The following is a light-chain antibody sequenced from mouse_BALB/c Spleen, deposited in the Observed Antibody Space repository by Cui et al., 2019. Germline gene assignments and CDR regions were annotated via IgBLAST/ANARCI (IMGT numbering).Light chain of an antibody. J-gene: IGKJ5*01. Sequence: NIMMTQSPSCLAVSAGEKVTMSCKSRQRVLYSSNQKNYLAWYQQKQGQSLKLLIYWASTRESGVPDRFTGSGSGTDFTLTISSVQAEDLAVYYCHQYLYSLTFGAGTKLELK. CDR1: QRVLYSSNQKNY. CDR3: HQYLYSLT. CDR2: WAS. V-gene: IGKV8-27*01.